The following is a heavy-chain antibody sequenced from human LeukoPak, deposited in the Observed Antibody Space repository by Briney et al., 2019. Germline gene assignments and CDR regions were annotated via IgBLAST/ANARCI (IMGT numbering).Heavy chain of an antibody. CDR1: GFTFSSYW. Sequence: GGSLRLSCAASGFTFSSYWMSWVRQAPGKGLEWVANIKQDGSEKYYVDSVKGRFTISRDNAKNTLYLQMNSLRAEDTAVYYCARVRPYTMAADFDYWGQGTLVTVSS. V-gene: IGHV3-7*01. D-gene: IGHD3-10*01. J-gene: IGHJ4*02. CDR3: ARVRPYTMAADFDY. CDR2: IKQDGSEK.